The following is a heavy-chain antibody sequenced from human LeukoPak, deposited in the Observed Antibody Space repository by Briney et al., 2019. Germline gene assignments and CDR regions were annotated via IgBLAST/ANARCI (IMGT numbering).Heavy chain of an antibody. CDR2: INHSGGT. J-gene: IGHJ4*01. V-gene: IGHV4-34*01. D-gene: IGHD2-8*01. CDR1: GVSVNAYS. CDR3: ARIRCGHTDDRCYNY. Sequence: SETLSLTCAVQGVSVNAYSWSWIRQSPEKGLEWIGEINHSGGTNYNPSLKSRATISVDTSENRISLRVTSVTAADTAVYYCARIRCGHTDDRCYNYLGPRTLVTVSS.